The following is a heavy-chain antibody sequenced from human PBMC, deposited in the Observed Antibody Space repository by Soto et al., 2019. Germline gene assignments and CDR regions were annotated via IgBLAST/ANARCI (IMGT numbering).Heavy chain of an antibody. V-gene: IGHV3-23*01. CDR3: VKNSGWFNT. J-gene: IGHJ5*01. CDR2: IDGSGGIT. CDR1: GFTFGTTD. Sequence: QLLQSGGGLVQPGGSLTLSCAASGFTFGTTDMSWVRQAPGEGLEWVSTIDGSGGITYYADSVKGRFTISRDNSRNTVYLQMNILRGDDTALYYCVKNSGWFNTWGHGALVTVSS. D-gene: IGHD3-10*01.